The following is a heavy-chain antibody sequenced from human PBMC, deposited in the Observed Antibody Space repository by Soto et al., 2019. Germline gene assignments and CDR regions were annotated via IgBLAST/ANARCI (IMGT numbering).Heavy chain of an antibody. Sequence: PGGSLRLSCAASGFTFSSYAMSWVRQAPGKGLEWVSAISGSGGSTYHADSVKGRFTISRDNSKNTLYLQMNSLRAEDTAVYYCARAIFYPQGAFDIWGQGTMVTVSS. J-gene: IGHJ3*02. CDR1: GFTFSSYA. V-gene: IGHV3-23*01. CDR3: ARAIFYPQGAFDI. CDR2: ISGSGGST. D-gene: IGHD3-3*01.